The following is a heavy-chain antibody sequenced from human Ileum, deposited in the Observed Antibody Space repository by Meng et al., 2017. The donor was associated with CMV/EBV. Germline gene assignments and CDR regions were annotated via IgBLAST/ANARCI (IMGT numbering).Heavy chain of an antibody. V-gene: IGHV1-69*01. CDR1: GGRVNNYA. CDR3: ASGFTNGWQPFDY. Sequence: QVQLVQPGAEVRMPGSSVKVSCKSSGGRVNNYALSWVREASGEGLEWMGGIIAVFKAPYYAQKFQGRRTISADAATGTTYMELSYLTSGDTAVYYCASGFTNGWQPFDYWGQGTLVTVSS. J-gene: IGHJ4*02. CDR2: IIAVFKAP. D-gene: IGHD2-8*01.